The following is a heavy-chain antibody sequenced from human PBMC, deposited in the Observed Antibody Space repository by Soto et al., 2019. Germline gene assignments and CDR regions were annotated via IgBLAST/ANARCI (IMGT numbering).Heavy chain of an antibody. CDR1: GFTFSGSA. CDR3: IRICYDWAFFGAFDI. J-gene: IGHJ3*02. CDR2: IRSKANSYAT. D-gene: IGHD5-12*01. V-gene: IGHV3-73*01. Sequence: GSLRLSCAASGFTFSGSAMHWVRQASRKGLEWVGRIRSKANSYATAYAASVKGRFTISRDDSKNTAYLQMNSLKTEDTAVYYCIRICYDWAFFGAFDIWGQGTMVTVSS.